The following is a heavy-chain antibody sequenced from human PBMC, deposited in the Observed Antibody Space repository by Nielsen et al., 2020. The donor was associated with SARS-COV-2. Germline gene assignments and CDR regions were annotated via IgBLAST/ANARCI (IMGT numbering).Heavy chain of an antibody. V-gene: IGHV3-7*03. CDR3: ARAGIAAAGAYGMDV. CDR2: IKQDGSEK. CDR1: GFTFSSSS. J-gene: IGHJ6*02. D-gene: IGHD6-13*01. Sequence: GESLKISCAASGFTFSSSSMSWVRQAPGKGLEWVANIKQDGSEKYYVDSVKGRFTISRDNAKNSLYLQMNSLRAEDTAVYYCARAGIAAAGAYGMDVWGQGTTVTVSS.